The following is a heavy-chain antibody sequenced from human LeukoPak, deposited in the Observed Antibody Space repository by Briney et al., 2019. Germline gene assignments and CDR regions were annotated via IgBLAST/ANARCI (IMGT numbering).Heavy chain of an antibody. CDR1: GDSLSSSGHY. CDR2: IYYSGSSGST. CDR3: ARGYAPFDP. V-gene: IGHV4-31*03. D-gene: IGHD5-12*01. Sequence: SQTLSLTCSVSGDSLSSSGHYWSWIRQLPGDGLEWIGYIYYSGSSGSTHYNPSLKSRLTISLDTSKNQFSLMLTSVTAADTAVYYCARGYAPFDPWGQGTLVTVSS. J-gene: IGHJ5*02.